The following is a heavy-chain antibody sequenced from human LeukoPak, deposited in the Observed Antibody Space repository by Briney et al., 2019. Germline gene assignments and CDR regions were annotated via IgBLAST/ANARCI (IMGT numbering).Heavy chain of an antibody. CDR1: GFSLSTSGVG. V-gene: IGHV2-5*02. Sequence: SGPTLVHPTPTLTLTCTFSGFSLSTSGVGVGWIRQPPGKALEWLALIYWDDDKRYSPSLKSRLTITKDTSKNQVVLTMTNMDPVDTATYYCAHSLRIAVAGPPGVFDYWGQGTLVTVSS. J-gene: IGHJ4*02. CDR2: IYWDDDK. CDR3: AHSLRIAVAGPPGVFDY. D-gene: IGHD6-19*01.